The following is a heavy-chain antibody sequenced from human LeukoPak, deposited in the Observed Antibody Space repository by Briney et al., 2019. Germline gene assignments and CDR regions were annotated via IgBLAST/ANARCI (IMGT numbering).Heavy chain of an antibody. CDR2: ISSTGGST. Sequence: GGSLRLSCAASGFTFSSWSMSWARQAPGKGLEWVSAISSTGGSTYYADSVKGRFTISRDNSKTTLYLQKNSLRAEDTAVYYCAKDLSELRSSAVDVWGQGTMVTVSS. V-gene: IGHV3-23*01. J-gene: IGHJ3*01. CDR3: AKDLSELRSSAVDV. D-gene: IGHD5-12*01. CDR1: GFTFSSWS.